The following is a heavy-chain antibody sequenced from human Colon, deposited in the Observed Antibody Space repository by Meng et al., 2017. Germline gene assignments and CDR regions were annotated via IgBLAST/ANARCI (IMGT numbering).Heavy chain of an antibody. CDR1: GGSFSNYY. J-gene: IGHJ4*02. D-gene: IGHD3-9*01. CDR3: ARGVDWAKSGNF. Sequence: VQLRTWGAGLLKPAETLSLTCAVYGGSFSNYYLAWIRQPPGKGLEWIGEIHPSGSSYYSPSLQSRVTITLDTSKNQFSLTLGSLTAADTAVYYCARGVDWAKSGNFWGQGTLVTVSS. CDR2: IHPSGSS. V-gene: IGHV4-34*01.